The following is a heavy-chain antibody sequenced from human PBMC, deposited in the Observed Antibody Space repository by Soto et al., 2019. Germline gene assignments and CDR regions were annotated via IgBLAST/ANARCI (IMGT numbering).Heavy chain of an antibody. Sequence: SETLSLTCSVSGDSINLDVYSWAWIRQAPGKGLEWIGDIFHHGTTHYSPSLKGRVTVSVDMSKNQFSLTLNSVTAADTAVYYCAMYYGHGQDYWGQGTLVTVSS. D-gene: IGHD3-10*01. CDR1: GDSINLDVYS. CDR3: AMYYGHGQDY. CDR2: IFHHGTT. J-gene: IGHJ4*02. V-gene: IGHV4-30-2*02.